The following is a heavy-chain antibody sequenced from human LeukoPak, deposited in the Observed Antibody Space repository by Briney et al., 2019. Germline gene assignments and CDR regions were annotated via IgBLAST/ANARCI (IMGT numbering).Heavy chain of an antibody. V-gene: IGHV3-30*02. D-gene: IGHD3-10*01. CDR1: GLTFSGYG. CDR3: ATGRGVPGYQYFDY. Sequence: GGSLRLSCAASGAASGLTFSGYGMHWVRQAPGKGLEWVAFMEHDGSQKHFADSVKGRFTIFRDNSANTLYLQLNSLRVEDTAVYYCATGRGVPGYQYFDYWGQGTLVTVSS. CDR2: MEHDGSQK. J-gene: IGHJ4*02.